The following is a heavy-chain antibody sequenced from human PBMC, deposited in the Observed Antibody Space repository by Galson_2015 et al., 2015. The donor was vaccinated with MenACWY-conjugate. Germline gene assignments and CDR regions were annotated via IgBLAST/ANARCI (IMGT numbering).Heavy chain of an antibody. CDR1: GGTFSGYA. Sequence: SVKVSCKASGGTFSGYAIVWVRQAPGQGLEWMGGIGPIFGTANYAQKMQDRVTITADESATTAYMELRGLRSEDTAVYYCARGGGMVPVVLGHFFFGMDVWGQGTPVPVSS. CDR3: ARGGGMVPVVLGHFFFGMDV. V-gene: IGHV1-69*13. CDR2: IGPIFGTA. D-gene: IGHD4-23*01. J-gene: IGHJ6*02.